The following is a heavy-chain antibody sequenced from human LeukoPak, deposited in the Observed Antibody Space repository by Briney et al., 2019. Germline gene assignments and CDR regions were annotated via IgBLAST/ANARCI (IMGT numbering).Heavy chain of an antibody. Sequence: GGSLRLSCAASGFTISSYAMTWVRQAPGKGLECVSLISGSATYYADPVKGRFTISRDNSKNTLYLEMKSLRVEDTALFYCAKGPQVGSGYHPDYWGQGTLVTVSS. J-gene: IGHJ4*02. CDR1: GFTISSYA. D-gene: IGHD3-22*01. CDR3: AKGPQVGSGYHPDY. CDR2: ISGSAT. V-gene: IGHV3-23*01.